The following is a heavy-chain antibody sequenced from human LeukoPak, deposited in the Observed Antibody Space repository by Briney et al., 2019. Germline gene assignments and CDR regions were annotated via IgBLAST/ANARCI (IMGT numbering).Heavy chain of an antibody. D-gene: IGHD1-26*01. V-gene: IGHV3-23*01. J-gene: IGHJ4*02. Sequence: GGSLRLSCAASGFTFSSYAMSWVRQAPEKGLEWVSAISGSGGSTCYADSVKGRFTISRDNSKNTLYLQMNSLRAEDTAVYYCAKVWVGAVDYWGQGTLVTVSS. CDR3: AKVWVGAVDY. CDR2: ISGSGGST. CDR1: GFTFSSYA.